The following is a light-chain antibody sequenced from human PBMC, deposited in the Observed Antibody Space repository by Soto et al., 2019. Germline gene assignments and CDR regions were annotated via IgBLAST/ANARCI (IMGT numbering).Light chain of an antibody. CDR2: AAT. CDR1: QSISSY. Sequence: DIQMTQDPSSLSASVGDRVTITCRASQSISSYVNWYQQKPGKAPKLLIYAATSLQSGVPSRFSGSGSGTDFTLTISSLQPEDFATYYCQQSYSTPRVTFGPGTKVDIK. CDR3: QQSYSTPRVT. J-gene: IGKJ3*01. V-gene: IGKV1-39*01.